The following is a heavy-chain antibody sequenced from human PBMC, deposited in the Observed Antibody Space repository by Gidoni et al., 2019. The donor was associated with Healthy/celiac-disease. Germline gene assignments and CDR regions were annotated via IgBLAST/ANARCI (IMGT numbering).Heavy chain of an antibody. CDR3: ARDPDYYDSSGYYNPPFDY. Sequence: QVQLVESGGGVVQPGRSLRLSCAASGFTFSSYAMHWVRQAPGKGLECVAFISYYGSNKYYADSVKGRFTISRDNSKNTLYLQMNSLRAEDTAVYYCARDPDYYDSSGYYNPPFDYWGQGTLVTVSS. D-gene: IGHD3-22*01. CDR1: GFTFSSYA. J-gene: IGHJ4*02. V-gene: IGHV3-30-3*01. CDR2: ISYYGSNK.